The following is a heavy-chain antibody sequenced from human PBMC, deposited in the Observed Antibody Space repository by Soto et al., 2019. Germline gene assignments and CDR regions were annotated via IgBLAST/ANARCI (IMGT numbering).Heavy chain of an antibody. Sequence: SETLSLTCAVYGGSFSGYYWSWILQPPWKGLEWIGEINHSGSTNYNPSLKSRVTISVDTSKNQFSLKLSSVTAADTAVYYCAREGDILTGYKPYYFDYWGQGTLVTVSS. J-gene: IGHJ4*02. CDR2: INHSGST. V-gene: IGHV4-34*01. D-gene: IGHD3-9*01. CDR3: AREGDILTGYKPYYFDY. CDR1: GGSFSGYY.